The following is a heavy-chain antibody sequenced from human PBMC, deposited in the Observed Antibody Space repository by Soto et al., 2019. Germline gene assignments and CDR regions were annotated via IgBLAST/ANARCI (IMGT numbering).Heavy chain of an antibody. J-gene: IGHJ4*02. CDR2: ISYDGTNK. Sequence: GGSLRLSCTASGFIFGSYGMHWVRQAPGKGLEWVALISYDGTNKYYPDSVKGRFTISRDNPRNMLYLEMNSLSAEDTAMYYCARAPRDFCGCECYSANWGKGTQVTVDS. CDR3: ARAPRDFCGCECYSAN. CDR1: GFIFGSYG. D-gene: IGHD2-21*01. V-gene: IGHV3-30*03.